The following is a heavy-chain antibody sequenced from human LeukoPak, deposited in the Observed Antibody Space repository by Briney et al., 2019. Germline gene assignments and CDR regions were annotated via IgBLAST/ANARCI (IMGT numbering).Heavy chain of an antibody. V-gene: IGHV3-23*01. Sequence: HPGGSLRLSCAASGFTFSSYAMSWVRQAPGKGLEWVSAITASGGNTYYADSVRGRFTISRDNSKNTLYLQMNRLRAEDTAVYYCVHSRQQLIKHYYYYGVDVWGQGTTVTVAS. CDR1: GFTFSSYA. CDR3: VHSRQQLIKHYYYYGVDV. CDR2: ITASGGNT. J-gene: IGHJ6*02. D-gene: IGHD6-13*01.